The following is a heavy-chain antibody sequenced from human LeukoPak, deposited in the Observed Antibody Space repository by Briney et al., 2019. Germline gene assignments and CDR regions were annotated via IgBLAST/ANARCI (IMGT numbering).Heavy chain of an antibody. Sequence: QPGGSLRLSCAASGFTFSSYSMNWVRQAPGKGLEWVSYVSSSSTTIYYADSVKGRFTISRDNARNSLYLQMNNLRAEDTAVYYCARVGSTYALPEFDYWGQGTLVTVSS. V-gene: IGHV3-48*01. J-gene: IGHJ4*02. CDR1: GFTFSSYS. CDR3: ARVGSTYALPEFDY. D-gene: IGHD5-18*01. CDR2: VSSSSTTI.